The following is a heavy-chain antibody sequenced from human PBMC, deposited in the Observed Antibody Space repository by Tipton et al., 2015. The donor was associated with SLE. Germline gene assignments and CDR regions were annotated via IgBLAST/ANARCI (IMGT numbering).Heavy chain of an antibody. Sequence: TLSLTCAVYGGSFSGYYWSWIRQPPGKGLEWIGEINHSGSTYYNPSLQSRVIISVDTSKNQFSLKLSSVTAADTAFYYCARLRSDWQMTDYYFDYWGQGTLVTASS. CDR1: GGSFSGYY. CDR3: ARLRSDWQMTDYYFDY. D-gene: IGHD6-19*01. J-gene: IGHJ4*02. V-gene: IGHV4-34*01. CDR2: INHSGST.